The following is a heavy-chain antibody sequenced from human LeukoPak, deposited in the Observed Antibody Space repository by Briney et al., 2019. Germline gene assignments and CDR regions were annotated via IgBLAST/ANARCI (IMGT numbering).Heavy chain of an antibody. CDR1: GGSISSSSYY. V-gene: IGHV4-61*01. Sequence: SETLSLTCTVSGGSISSSSYYWSWIRQPPGKGLEWIGYIYYSGSTNYNPSLKSRVTISVDTSKNQFSLKLSSVTAADTAVYYCARAAAPGYCSGGSCSYYYYMDAWGKGTTVTISS. D-gene: IGHD2-15*01. J-gene: IGHJ6*03. CDR3: ARAAAPGYCSGGSCSYYYYMDA. CDR2: IYYSGST.